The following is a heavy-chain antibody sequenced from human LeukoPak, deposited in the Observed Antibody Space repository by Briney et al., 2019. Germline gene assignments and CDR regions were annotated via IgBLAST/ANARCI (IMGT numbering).Heavy chain of an antibody. CDR1: GFTLSSYS. V-gene: IGHV3-21*01. CDR3: ASCITIRDLDY. CDR2: ISRSSRYI. Sequence: PGGSLTLSCAASGFTLSSYSMNWVRQAPGKGLDWVASISRSSRYIFYADSVKGRFTISRDNAKNSLFLQMISVRAEDTAVYYCASCITIRDLDYWGQGTLVTVSS. J-gene: IGHJ4*02. D-gene: IGHD3-10*01.